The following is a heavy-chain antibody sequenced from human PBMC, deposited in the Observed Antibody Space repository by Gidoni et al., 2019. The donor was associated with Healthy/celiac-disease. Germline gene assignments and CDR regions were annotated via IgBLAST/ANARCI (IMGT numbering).Heavy chain of an antibody. CDR3: ARGHLGAARPSNWFDP. D-gene: IGHD6-6*01. V-gene: IGHV4-34*01. Sequence: QVQLQQWGAGLLKPSETLSLTCAVYGGSFSGYYWRWIRQPPGKGLEWLGEINHSGSTNYNPSLKSRVTISVHTSKNQFSLKLSSVTAADTAVYYCARGHLGAARPSNWFDPWGQGTLVTVSS. CDR2: INHSGST. CDR1: GGSFSGYY. J-gene: IGHJ5*02.